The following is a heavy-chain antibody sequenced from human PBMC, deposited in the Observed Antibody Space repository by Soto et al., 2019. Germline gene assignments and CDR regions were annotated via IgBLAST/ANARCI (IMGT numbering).Heavy chain of an antibody. J-gene: IGHJ5*02. CDR2: IIPIFGTA. V-gene: IGHV1-69*12. CDR3: ARDRGPSSGYYPYWFDP. Sequence: QVQLVQSGAEVKKPGSSVKVSCKASGGTFSSYAISWVRQAPGQVLEWMGEIIPIFGTANYAQKFQGRVTMTADESTSTAYMELSSLRSEYTAVYYCARDRGPSSGYYPYWFDPWGQGTLVTVSS. CDR1: GGTFSSYA. D-gene: IGHD3-22*01.